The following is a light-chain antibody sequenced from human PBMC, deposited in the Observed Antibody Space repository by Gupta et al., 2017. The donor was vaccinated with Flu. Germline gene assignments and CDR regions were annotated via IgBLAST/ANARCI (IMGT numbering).Light chain of an antibody. CDR1: TGAVTSGRY. V-gene: IGLV7-46*01. Sequence: TTGAVTSGRYPYWLQQRPGPAPRTLIYDASIKQSWTPARFSGSLLGGKAALTLSGAQPVDEADYYCLLFYNEAWVFGGGTKLTVL. CDR3: LLFYNEAWV. CDR2: DAS. J-gene: IGLJ3*02.